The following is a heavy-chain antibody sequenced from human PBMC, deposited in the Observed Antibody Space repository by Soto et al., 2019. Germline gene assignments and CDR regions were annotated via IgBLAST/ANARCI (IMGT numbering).Heavy chain of an antibody. CDR1: GFSFSDYA. Sequence: GGSLRLSCAASGFSFSDYAMSWVRQAPGKGLEWVSVISESGGSTHYADSVRGRFTVSRDNSKNSLSLRMNSLRDEDTAVYFCAKRSPYSSGWYSPIFDYWGQGALVTVSS. CDR2: ISESGGST. D-gene: IGHD6-13*01. CDR3: AKRSPYSSGWYSPIFDY. J-gene: IGHJ4*02. V-gene: IGHV3-23*01.